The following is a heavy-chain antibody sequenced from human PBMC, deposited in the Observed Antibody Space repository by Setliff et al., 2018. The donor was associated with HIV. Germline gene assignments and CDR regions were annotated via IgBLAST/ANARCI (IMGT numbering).Heavy chain of an antibody. V-gene: IGHV4-39*01. CDR3: ARGPNCGGDWCGR. CDR1: GDSIYSGKYY. J-gene: IGHJ5*02. Sequence: PSETLSLTCTVSGDSIYSGKYYWGWIRQPPGKGLEWIATIFYSGNTYYNPSLKSRVTMSVDTSKNQFSLKLTSVTAADTAVYYCARGPNCGGDWCGRWGQGTLVTVS. D-gene: IGHD2-21*01. CDR2: IFYSGNT.